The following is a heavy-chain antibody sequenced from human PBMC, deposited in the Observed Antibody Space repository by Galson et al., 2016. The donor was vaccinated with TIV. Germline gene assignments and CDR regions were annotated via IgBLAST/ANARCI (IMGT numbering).Heavy chain of an antibody. CDR1: GFTFSSFW. J-gene: IGHJ5*02. CDR2: ISFDGKRK. CDR3: ARERDGQSLNA. D-gene: IGHD5-24*01. Sequence: SLRLSCAASGFTFSSFWMSWVRQAPGKGLEWLMSISFDGKRKNYADSVKGRFTITRDDSERTLYLHMKGLAGGDTAVYYCARERDGQSLNAWGQGTLVIVSS. V-gene: IGHV3-30*03.